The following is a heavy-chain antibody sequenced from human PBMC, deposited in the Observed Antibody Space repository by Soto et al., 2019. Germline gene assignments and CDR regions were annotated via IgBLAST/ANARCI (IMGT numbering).Heavy chain of an antibody. Sequence: QLVESGGGLVQPGRSLRLSCTASGFTFGDYAMSWFRQAPGKGLEWVGFIRSKAYGGTTEYAASVKGRFTISRDDSKSIAFLQMISLKTEDTAVYYCTRAVEYQFAVGVDFDIWGQGTMVTVSS. CDR3: TRAVEYQFAVGVDFDI. D-gene: IGHD2-2*01. CDR2: IRSKAYGGTT. CDR1: GFTFGDYA. V-gene: IGHV3-49*03. J-gene: IGHJ3*02.